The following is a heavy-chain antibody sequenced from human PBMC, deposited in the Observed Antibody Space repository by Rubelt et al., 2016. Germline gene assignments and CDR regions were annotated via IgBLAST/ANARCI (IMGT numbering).Heavy chain of an antibody. CDR3: ARGGAVEGFDY. J-gene: IGHJ4*02. D-gene: IGHD6-19*01. Sequence: AASGFTFSSYAMHWVRQAPGKGLEWVAVISYVGRNKYSADSVKGRFTISRDHSKNSLYLQMNSLRDEDTAVYYWARGGAVEGFDYWGQGTLVTVSS. V-gene: IGHV3-30*04. CDR1: GFTFSSYA. CDR2: ISYVGRNK.